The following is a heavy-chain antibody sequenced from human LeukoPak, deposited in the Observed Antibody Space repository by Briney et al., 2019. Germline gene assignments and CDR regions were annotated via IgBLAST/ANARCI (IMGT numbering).Heavy chain of an antibody. CDR2: IYYSGST. CDR3: AILSGGEEAY. Sequence: PSETLSLTCTVPGGSINTYYWSWIRQPPGKGLEWVGYIYYSGSTNYNPSLKSRVTISIDTSKNQFSLKLSSVTPADTAMYYCAILSGGEEAYWGQGILVTVSS. J-gene: IGHJ4*02. V-gene: IGHV4-59*01. D-gene: IGHD2-21*01. CDR1: GGSINTYY.